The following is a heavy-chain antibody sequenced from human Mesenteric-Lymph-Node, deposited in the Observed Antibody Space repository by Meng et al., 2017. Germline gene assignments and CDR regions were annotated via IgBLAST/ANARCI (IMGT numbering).Heavy chain of an antibody. CDR1: GCSVSSGGYY. CDR3: ARVSSGWDYFDY. Sequence: QVHLQESGPGLVKPSQTLSLTCTVSGCSVSSGGYYWTWIRQHPGKGLEWFGHIYYSGSTFYNPSLKRRVIISIDTSKNQFSLNLRSVTAADTAVYYCARVSSGWDYFDYWGQGTLVTVSS. V-gene: IGHV4-31*03. CDR2: IYYSGST. D-gene: IGHD6-19*01. J-gene: IGHJ4*02.